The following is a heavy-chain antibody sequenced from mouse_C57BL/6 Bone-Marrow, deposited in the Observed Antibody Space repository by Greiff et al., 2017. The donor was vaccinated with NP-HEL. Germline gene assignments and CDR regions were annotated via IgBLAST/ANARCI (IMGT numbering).Heavy chain of an antibody. V-gene: IGHV1-81*01. J-gene: IGHJ2*01. CDR3: ARNRITTVVPVNFDY. Sequence: QVQLQQSGAELARPGASVKLSCKASGYTFTSYGISWVKQRTGQGLEWIGEIYPRRGYTYSNEKFKGKATLTADKSSSTAYMELRSLTSEDSSVYFCARNRITTVVPVNFDYWGQGTTLTVSS. CDR2: IYPRRGYT. CDR1: GYTFTSYG. D-gene: IGHD1-1*01.